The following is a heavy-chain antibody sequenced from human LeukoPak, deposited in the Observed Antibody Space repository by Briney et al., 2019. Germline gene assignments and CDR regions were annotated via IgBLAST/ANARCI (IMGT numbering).Heavy chain of an antibody. CDR2: TYYSGSA. Sequence: PSETLSLTCDVSGGSISSYYWSWIRQPPGKGLEWIGYTYYSGSANYSPSLKSRVTMSVDTSKDQFSLRLNSVTAADTAVYYCARGGSRDGYNRPLDYWGQGTLVTVSS. V-gene: IGHV4-59*01. J-gene: IGHJ4*02. CDR1: GGSISSYY. CDR3: ARGGSRDGYNRPLDY. D-gene: IGHD5-24*01.